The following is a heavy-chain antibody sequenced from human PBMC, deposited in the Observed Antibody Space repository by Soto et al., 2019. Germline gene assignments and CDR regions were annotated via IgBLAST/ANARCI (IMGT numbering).Heavy chain of an antibody. CDR2: INAGNGNR. D-gene: IGHD1-26*01. J-gene: IGHJ4*02. Sequence: ASVKVSCKASGYTFTNYALHWVRQAPGQRLECMGWINAGNGNREHSQKFQGRVTITRDTSASTACMELSSLRSEDTAVYYCAAGRNTGIVGATYFDYWGQGTLVTVSS. V-gene: IGHV1-3*01. CDR3: AAGRNTGIVGATYFDY. CDR1: GYTFTNYA.